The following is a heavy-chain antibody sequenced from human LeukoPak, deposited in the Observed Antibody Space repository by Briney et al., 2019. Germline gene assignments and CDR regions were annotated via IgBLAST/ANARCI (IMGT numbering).Heavy chain of an antibody. CDR1: GGSFSGYY. CDR3: ARGAYDSSGLNWFDP. D-gene: IGHD3-22*01. V-gene: IGHV4-34*01. J-gene: IGHJ5*02. CDR2: INHSGST. Sequence: PSETLSLTCAVYGGSFSGYYWSWIRQPPGKGLKWIGEINHSGSTNYNPSLKSRVTISVDTSKNQFSLKLSSVTAADTAVYYCARGAYDSSGLNWFDPWGQGTLVTVSS.